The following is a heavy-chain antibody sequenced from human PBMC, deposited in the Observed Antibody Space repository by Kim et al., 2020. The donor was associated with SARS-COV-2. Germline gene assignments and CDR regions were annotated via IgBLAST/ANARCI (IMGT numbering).Heavy chain of an antibody. Sequence: GGSLRLSCLTSGFTFNDFAIHWVRQAPGQGLEWVSGLSWNGVSIGYADSLRGRFIISRDNAKKSAYLEIDSLRPEDTALYYCAKGHGGSFYYYGLEVWGKGTTVTVSS. D-gene: IGHD3-10*01. CDR3: AKGHGGSFYYYGLEV. CDR1: GFTFNDFA. CDR2: LSWNGVSI. V-gene: IGHV3-9*01. J-gene: IGHJ6*04.